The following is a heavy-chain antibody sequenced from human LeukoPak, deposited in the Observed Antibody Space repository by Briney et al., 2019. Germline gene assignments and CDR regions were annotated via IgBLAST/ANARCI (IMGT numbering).Heavy chain of an antibody. CDR3: ARKLMVRGVIITSYFDY. CDR2: IKQDGSEK. CDR1: GFAFSSYW. Sequence: GGSLRLSCAASGFAFSSYWMSWVRQAPGKGLEWVANIKQDGSEKYYVDSVKGRFTISRDNAKNSLYLQMNSLRAEDTAVYYCARKLMVRGVIITSYFDYWGQGTLGTVSS. D-gene: IGHD3-10*01. V-gene: IGHV3-7*03. J-gene: IGHJ4*02.